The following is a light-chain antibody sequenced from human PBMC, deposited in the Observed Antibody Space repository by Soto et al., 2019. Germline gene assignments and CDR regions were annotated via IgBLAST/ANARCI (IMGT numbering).Light chain of an antibody. CDR3: QHYNCYSEP. CDR2: KAS. V-gene: IGKV1-5*03. J-gene: IGKJ1*01. CDR1: QTISSW. Sequence: DIQMTQSPSTLSASIGDRVTITCRASQTISSWLAWYQQKPGKAPKLLIYKASTLKSGVPSRFSGSGSGTEFTLTISSLQPDDFATYYCQHYNCYSEPFGQ.